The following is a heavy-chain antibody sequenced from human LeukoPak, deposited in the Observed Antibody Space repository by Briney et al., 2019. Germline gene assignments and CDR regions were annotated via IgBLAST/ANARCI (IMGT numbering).Heavy chain of an antibody. CDR3: TRDRYDYVWGSYDEYYFDY. J-gene: IGHJ4*02. V-gene: IGHV3-23*01. D-gene: IGHD3-16*01. Sequence: GGSLSLSCAASGFTFSSYAMSWVRQAPGKGLGWVSAISGGGGSTYYADSVKGRFTISRDNSKNTLYLQMNSLRAEDTAVYYCTRDRYDYVWGSYDEYYFDYWGQGTLVTVSS. CDR1: GFTFSSYA. CDR2: ISGGGGST.